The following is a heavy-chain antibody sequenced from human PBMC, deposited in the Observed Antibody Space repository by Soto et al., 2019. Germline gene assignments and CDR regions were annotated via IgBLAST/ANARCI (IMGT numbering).Heavy chain of an antibody. Sequence: QVQLVQSGAEVKKPGSSVKVSCKASGGTFSSYSISWVRQAPGQGLEWMGGIVPIFGTANYAQKFQGRVTITADESTSTAYMELSSLRSEDTAVYYCAIEYSSSPPYYPIGYWGQGTLVTVSS. CDR3: AIEYSSSPPYYPIGY. J-gene: IGHJ4*02. D-gene: IGHD6-6*01. V-gene: IGHV1-69*01. CDR1: GGTFSSYS. CDR2: IVPIFGTA.